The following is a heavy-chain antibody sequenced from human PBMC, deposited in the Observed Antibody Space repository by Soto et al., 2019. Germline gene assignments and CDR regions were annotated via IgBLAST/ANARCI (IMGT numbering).Heavy chain of an antibody. Sequence: GGSLRLSCAASGFTFSSYAMSWVRQAPGKGLEWVSAISGSGGSTYYADSVKGRFTISRDNSKNTLYLQMNSLRAEDTAVYYCAKDRNHYDSRDTTSGDAFDIWGQGTMVTVSS. CDR2: ISGSGGST. J-gene: IGHJ3*02. CDR1: GFTFSSYA. D-gene: IGHD3-22*01. V-gene: IGHV3-23*01. CDR3: AKDRNHYDSRDTTSGDAFDI.